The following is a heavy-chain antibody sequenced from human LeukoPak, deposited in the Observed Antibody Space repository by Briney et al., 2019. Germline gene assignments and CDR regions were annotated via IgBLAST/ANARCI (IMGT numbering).Heavy chain of an antibody. CDR3: ARVGCSGGSCYHTYYYFNY. J-gene: IGHJ4*02. CDR2: IYSGGST. V-gene: IGHV3-66*01. D-gene: IGHD2-15*01. CDR1: EFIFSRYA. Sequence: GGSLRLSCAASEFIFSRYAMSWVRQAPGKGLEWVSVIYSGGSTYYADSVKGRFTISRDNSKNTLYLQMNSLRAEDTAVYYCARVGCSGGSCYHTYYYFNYWGQGTLVTVSS.